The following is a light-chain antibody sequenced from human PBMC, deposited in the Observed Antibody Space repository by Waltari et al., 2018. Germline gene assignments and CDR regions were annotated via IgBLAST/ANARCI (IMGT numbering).Light chain of an antibody. CDR1: QSVLYSSNNKNY. V-gene: IGKV4-1*01. CDR2: WAS. J-gene: IGKJ1*01. Sequence: DIVMTQSPDSLAVSLGARATITCKSSQSVLYSSNNKNYLAWYQQKPGQPPKLLIYWASTRESGVPDRFSGSGSGTDFTLTISSLQAEDVAVYYCQQYYSTLWTFGQGTKVEIK. CDR3: QQYYSTLWT.